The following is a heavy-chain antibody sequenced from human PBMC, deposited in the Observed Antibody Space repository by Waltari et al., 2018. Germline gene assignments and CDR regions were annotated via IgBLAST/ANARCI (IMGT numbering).Heavy chain of an antibody. Sequence: VQLVQPGAEVKKPGASVKVSCKASGYTFTAYYMHWVRQAPGQGLELMGWINPSSGDTNYAQKLQSRVTMTRHRSISTAYLELSRLSSDDTAVYYCARYQSQRDCDYWGQGTLVTVSS. CDR2: INPSSGDT. V-gene: IGHV1-2*02. J-gene: IGHJ4*02. D-gene: IGHD2-2*01. CDR1: GYTFTAYY. CDR3: ARYQSQRDCDY.